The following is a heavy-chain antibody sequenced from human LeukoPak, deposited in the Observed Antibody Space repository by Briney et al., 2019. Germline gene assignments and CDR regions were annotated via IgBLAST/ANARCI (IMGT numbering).Heavy chain of an antibody. CDR2: ISSSSSSI. CDR3: ARDRGGADDFWSGYYTGYFDY. V-gene: IGHV3-48*01. J-gene: IGHJ4*02. CDR1: GFTFSNYN. D-gene: IGHD3-3*01. Sequence: PGGSLRLSCAASGFTFSNYNMNWVCQAPGKGLEWVSYISSSSSSIYSADSVKGRFTISRDNAKNSLYLQMNSLRAEDTAVYYCARDRGGADDFWSGYYTGYFDYWGQGTLVTVSS.